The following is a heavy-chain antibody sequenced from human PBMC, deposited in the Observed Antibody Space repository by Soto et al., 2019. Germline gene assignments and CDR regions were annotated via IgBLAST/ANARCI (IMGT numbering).Heavy chain of an antibody. J-gene: IGHJ6*02. CDR1: VFTFSSYA. V-gene: IGHV3-23*01. CDR2: ISGSGCIT. CDR3: AKAGGSGSYPMDYYYYGMDV. Sequence: GGSLRVSCAASVFTFSSYAMSWVRQAPGKGLEWVSAISGSGCITYYADSVKGRFTISRDNSKNTLYLQMNSLRAEDTAVYYCAKAGGSGSYPMDYYYYGMDVWGQGTTVTVSS. D-gene: IGHD3-10*01.